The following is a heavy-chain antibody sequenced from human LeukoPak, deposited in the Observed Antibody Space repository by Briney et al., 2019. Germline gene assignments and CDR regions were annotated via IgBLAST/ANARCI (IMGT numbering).Heavy chain of an antibody. CDR2: ISSSSSYI. Sequence: GGSLRLSCAASGFTFSSYSMNWVRQAPGKGLEWVSSISSSSSYIYYADSVKGRFTISRDNAKNSLYLQMNSLRAEDTAVYYCARDLSSWYLDYYYGMDVWGQGTTVTVSS. J-gene: IGHJ6*02. CDR3: ARDLSSWYLDYYYGMDV. CDR1: GFTFSSYS. D-gene: IGHD6-13*01. V-gene: IGHV3-21*01.